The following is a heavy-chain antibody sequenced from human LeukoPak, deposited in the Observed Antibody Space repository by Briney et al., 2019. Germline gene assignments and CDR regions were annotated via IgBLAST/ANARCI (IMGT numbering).Heavy chain of an antibody. J-gene: IGHJ4*02. CDR3: ARGGRYYYDSSGHYYGDY. CDR2: LSYDGNIE. CDR1: GFTVSGNY. V-gene: IGHV3-30*03. Sequence: GGSLRLSCAASGFTVSGNYMTWVRQAPGKGLEWVALLSYDGNIEYYADSVKGRFTISRDNFKNTLYLQMNSLRAEDTAVYYCARGGRYYYDSSGHYYGDYWGQGTLVTVSS. D-gene: IGHD3-22*01.